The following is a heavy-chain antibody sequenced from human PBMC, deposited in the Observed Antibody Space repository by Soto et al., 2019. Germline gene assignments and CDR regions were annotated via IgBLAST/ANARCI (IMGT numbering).Heavy chain of an antibody. D-gene: IGHD3-22*01. CDR1: GGSVSRGRYY. V-gene: IGHV4-61*01. CDR2: MYYSGST. J-gene: IGHJ4*02. Sequence: PSETQSLTCTVSGGSVSRGRYYWSWIRQPPGKGLEWIGYMYYSGSTKYNPSLKSRVTISVDTSKNQFSLKLSSVTAADTAVYYCASGRGGYWVYWGQGTLVTVSS. CDR3: ASGRGGYWVY.